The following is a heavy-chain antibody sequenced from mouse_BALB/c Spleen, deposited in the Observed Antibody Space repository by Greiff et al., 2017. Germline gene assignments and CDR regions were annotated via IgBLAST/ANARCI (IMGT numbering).Heavy chain of an antibody. Sequence: EVKLVESGGGLVKPGGSLKLSCAASGFAFSSYDMSWVRQTPEKRLEWVAYISSGGGSTYYPDTVKGRFTISRDNAKNTLYLQMSSLKSEDTAMYYCARHNYGNYYWYFDVWGAGTTVTVSS. CDR2: ISSGGGST. CDR3: ARHNYGNYYWYFDV. J-gene: IGHJ1*01. V-gene: IGHV5-12-1*01. CDR1: GFAFSSYD. D-gene: IGHD2-1*01.